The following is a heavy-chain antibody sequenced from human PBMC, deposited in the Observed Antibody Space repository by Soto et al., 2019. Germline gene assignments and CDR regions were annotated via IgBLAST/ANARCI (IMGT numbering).Heavy chain of an antibody. CDR3: AILVGATSSDY. D-gene: IGHD1-26*01. J-gene: IGHJ4*02. Sequence: ASVKVSCKASGFTFTGYFTHWVRQAPGQGLEWMGWINSNSGGTNYAQKFQGRVTMTRDTSISTAYMALSRLRSDDTAVYYCAILVGATSSDYWGQGTLVTVSS. V-gene: IGHV1-2*02. CDR1: GFTFTGYF. CDR2: INSNSGGT.